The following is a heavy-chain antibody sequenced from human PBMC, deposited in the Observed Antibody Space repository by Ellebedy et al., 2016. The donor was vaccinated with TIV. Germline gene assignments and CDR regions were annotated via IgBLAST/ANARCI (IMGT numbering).Heavy chain of an antibody. CDR1: GFSFSNYY. D-gene: IGHD6-13*01. CDR2: IGTDGRS. CDR3: ARDVYSRGDY. Sequence: GESLKISCAASGFSFSNYYMSWVRQAPGKGLVWVANIGTDGRSRYADSVKGRFTISRDNAKNTLYLQMNSLRGEDTALYYCARDVYSRGDYWGQGTLVTVSS. V-gene: IGHV3-74*01. J-gene: IGHJ4*02.